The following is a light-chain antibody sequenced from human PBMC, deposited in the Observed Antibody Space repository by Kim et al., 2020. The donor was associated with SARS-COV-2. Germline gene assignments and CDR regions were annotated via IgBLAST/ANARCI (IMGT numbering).Light chain of an antibody. CDR3: QQYNNWPLT. CDR1: QSVGSN. Sequence: VSPGERATLTCRASQSVGSNLAWYQQKPGQAPRLLIYGASTRATSIPARFSGSGSGTEFTLAISSLQSEDFAVYYCQQYNNWPLTFGGGTKVDIK. CDR2: GAS. J-gene: IGKJ4*01. V-gene: IGKV3-15*01.